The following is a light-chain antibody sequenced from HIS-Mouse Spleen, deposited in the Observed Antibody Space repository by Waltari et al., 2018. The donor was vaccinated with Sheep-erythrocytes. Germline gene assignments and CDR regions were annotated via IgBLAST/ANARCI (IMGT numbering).Light chain of an antibody. CDR2: DVS. Sequence: QSALTQPRSVSGSPGQSVTISCTGTSSDVGGYTYVPWYQQHPGKAPKLVSYDVSKRPSGVPDRFSGSKSGNTASLTISGLQAEDEADYYCCSYAGSYNHVFATGTKVTVL. CDR3: CSYAGSYNHV. CDR1: SSDVGGYTY. J-gene: IGLJ1*01. V-gene: IGLV2-11*01.